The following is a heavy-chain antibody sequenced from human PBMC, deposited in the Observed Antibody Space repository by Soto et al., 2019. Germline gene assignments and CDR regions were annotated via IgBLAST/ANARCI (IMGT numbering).Heavy chain of an antibody. CDR2: IYHSGST. Sequence: SETLSLTCAVSGYSISSGYYWGWIRQPPGKGLEWIGSIYHSGSTYYNPSLKSRVTISVDTSKNQFSLKLSSVTAADTAVYYCARDRGSRVLGYWGQGTLVTVSS. CDR3: ARDRGSRVLGY. V-gene: IGHV4-38-2*02. CDR1: GYSISSGYY. J-gene: IGHJ4*02.